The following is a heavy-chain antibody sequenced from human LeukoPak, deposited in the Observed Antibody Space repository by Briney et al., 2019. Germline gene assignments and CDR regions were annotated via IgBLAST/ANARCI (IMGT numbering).Heavy chain of an antibody. J-gene: IGHJ6*03. D-gene: IGHD1-26*01. CDR2: IKQDGSEK. CDR3: ARREPGAIFHYYYYMDV. CDR1: GFTFSSYW. V-gene: IGHV3-7*01. Sequence: GGSLRLSCAASGFTFSSYWMSWVRQAPGKGLEWVANIKQDGSEKYYVDSVKGRFTISRDNAKNSLYLQMNSLRAEDTAVYYCARREPGAIFHYYYYMDVWGKGTTVTVSS.